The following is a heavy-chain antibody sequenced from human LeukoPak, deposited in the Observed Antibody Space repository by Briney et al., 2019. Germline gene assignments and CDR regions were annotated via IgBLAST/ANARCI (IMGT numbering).Heavy chain of an antibody. Sequence: SETLSLTCAVYGGSFSGYYWSWIRQPPGKGLEWIGEINHSGSTNYNPSLKSRVTISVDTSKNQFSLKLSSVTAADTAVYYCARLRAHGFWRNTPTGAYYFDYWGQGTLVTVSS. CDR1: GGSFSGYY. V-gene: IGHV4-34*01. CDR3: ARLRAHGFWRNTPTGAYYFDY. CDR2: INHSGST. J-gene: IGHJ4*02. D-gene: IGHD3-3*01.